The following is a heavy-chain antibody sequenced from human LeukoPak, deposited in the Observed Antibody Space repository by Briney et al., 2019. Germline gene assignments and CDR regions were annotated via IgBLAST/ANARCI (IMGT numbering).Heavy chain of an antibody. CDR1: GFTFSSYG. D-gene: IGHD4-11*01. J-gene: IGHJ4*02. CDR2: IWYDGSNK. CDR3: ARVSTTRIGPLDY. Sequence: GGSLRLSCAASGFTFSSYGMHWVRQAPGKGLEWVAVIWYDGSNKYYADSVKGRFTISGDNSKNTLYLQMNSLRAEDTAVYYCARVSTTRIGPLDYWGQGTLVTVSS. V-gene: IGHV3-33*01.